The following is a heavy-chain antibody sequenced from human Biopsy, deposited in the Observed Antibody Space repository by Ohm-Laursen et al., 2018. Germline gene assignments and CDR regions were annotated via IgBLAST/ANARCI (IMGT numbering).Heavy chain of an antibody. CDR2: FAPENGRT. CDR3: AADINVWNVNY. Sequence: SVKVSCKVSGYAVTELSMHWVRQVPGKGLEWMGGFAPENGRTVYAQNFQARVSLTEDTSTDTAYMELRSLRSEDTAVYYCAADINVWNVNYWGQGTQVTVSS. CDR1: GYAVTELS. V-gene: IGHV1-24*01. J-gene: IGHJ4*02. D-gene: IGHD1-1*01.